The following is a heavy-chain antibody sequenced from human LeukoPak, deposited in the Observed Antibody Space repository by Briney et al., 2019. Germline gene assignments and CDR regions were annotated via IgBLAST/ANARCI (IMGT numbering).Heavy chain of an antibody. D-gene: IGHD3-10*01. CDR1: GDSVTSGGFY. CDR3: ARHSGSGSLSRPFDP. V-gene: IGHV4-39*02. Sequence: SETLSLTCTVSGDSVTSGGFYWAWLRQPPGKGLEWIATVYYTGSTYYNPSLKSRVTISIDTSKSHFSLKLRSVVAPDTAVYYCARHSGSGSLSRPFDPWGQGTLVTVSS. J-gene: IGHJ5*02. CDR2: VYYTGST.